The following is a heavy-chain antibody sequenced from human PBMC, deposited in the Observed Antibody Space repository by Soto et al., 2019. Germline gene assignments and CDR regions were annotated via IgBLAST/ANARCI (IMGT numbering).Heavy chain of an antibody. J-gene: IGHJ6*01. CDR1: GGTFSSYA. V-gene: IGHV1-69*06. Sequence: ASVKVSCKASGGTFSSYAISWVRQAPGQGLEWMGGIIPIFGTANYAQKFQGRVTITADKSTSTAYMELSSLRSEDMAVYYCARDLAGSSYYYGMEVWGQGTTVIVSS. CDR2: IIPIFGTA. CDR3: ARDLAGSSYYYGMEV.